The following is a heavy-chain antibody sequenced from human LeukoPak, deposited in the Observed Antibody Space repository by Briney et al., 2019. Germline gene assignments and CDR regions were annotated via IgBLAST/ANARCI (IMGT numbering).Heavy chain of an antibody. Sequence: GGSLRLSCAASGFTFSDYYMSWIRQAPGKGLEWVSYISSSGSTIYYADSVKGRFTISRDNAKNSLYLQMNSLRAEDTAVYYCAGAEEMTASLIDYWGQGTLVTVSS. CDR1: GFTFSDYY. D-gene: IGHD2-21*02. CDR3: AGAEEMTASLIDY. V-gene: IGHV3-11*01. J-gene: IGHJ4*02. CDR2: ISSSGSTI.